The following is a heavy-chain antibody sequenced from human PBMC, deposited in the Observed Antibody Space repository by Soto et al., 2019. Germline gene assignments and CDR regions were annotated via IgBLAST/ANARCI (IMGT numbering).Heavy chain of an antibody. Sequence: ASVKVSCKVFGYSFIKYGINWVRQAPGQGLEWVGWISPYSGYTHSAQKFHGRLTLTTDTAASTAYMELRILRSADTALYYCAREASVLIPAAQPSRFDSWGQGTLVTV. CDR2: ISPYSGYT. V-gene: IGHV1-18*01. D-gene: IGHD2-2*01. J-gene: IGHJ4*02. CDR3: AREASVLIPAAQPSRFDS. CDR1: GYSFIKYG.